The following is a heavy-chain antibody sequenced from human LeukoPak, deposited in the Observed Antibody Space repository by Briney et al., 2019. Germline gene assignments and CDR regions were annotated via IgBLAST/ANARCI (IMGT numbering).Heavy chain of an antibody. Sequence: SETLSLTCTVSGGSISSYYWSWIRQPPGKGLEWIGYIYYSGSTNYNPSLKSRVTISVDTSKNQFSLKLSSVTAADTAVYYCARASYDILTRYFDYWGQGTLVTVSS. CDR1: GGSISSYY. J-gene: IGHJ4*02. CDR3: ARASYDILTRYFDY. D-gene: IGHD3-9*01. CDR2: IYYSGST. V-gene: IGHV4-59*01.